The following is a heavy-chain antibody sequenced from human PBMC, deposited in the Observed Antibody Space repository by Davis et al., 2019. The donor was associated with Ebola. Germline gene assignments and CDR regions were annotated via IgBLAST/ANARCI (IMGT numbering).Heavy chain of an antibody. D-gene: IGHD7-27*01. J-gene: IGHJ4*02. CDR2: LSGSAGST. CDR3: ASALLGHLVY. Sequence: AGSLRLSCAASGFPFSLDVITWVPQAPAKRLDCVSTLSGSAGSTYYADSVKGRFTISRDNAKHSLYLQMNSLRDEDTAVYYCASALLGHLVYWGQGTLVTVSS. V-gene: IGHV3-23*01. CDR1: GFPFSLDV.